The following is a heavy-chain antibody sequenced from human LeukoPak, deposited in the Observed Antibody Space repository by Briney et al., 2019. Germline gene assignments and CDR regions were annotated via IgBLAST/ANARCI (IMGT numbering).Heavy chain of an antibody. V-gene: IGHV4-34*01. CDR3: ARGLGYYDD. Sequence: PGGSLRLSCAASGFTFSSYSMNWVRQPPGKGLEWIGEINHSGSTNYNPSLKSRVTISVDTSKNQFSLKLSSVTAADTAVYYCARGLGYYDDWGQGTLVTVSS. CDR1: GFTFSSYS. CDR2: INHSGST. J-gene: IGHJ4*02.